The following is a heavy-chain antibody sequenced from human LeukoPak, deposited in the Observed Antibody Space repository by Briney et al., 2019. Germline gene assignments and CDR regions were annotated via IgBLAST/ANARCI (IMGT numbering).Heavy chain of an antibody. V-gene: IGHV4-59*01. CDR1: GGSLSSYY. CDR2: IYYSGNT. CDR3: ARAPGGNPTTHYFDY. D-gene: IGHD1-14*01. J-gene: IGHJ4*02. Sequence: SETLSLTCTVSGGSLSSYYWSWIRQPPGKGLEWIGYIYYSGNTNYNPSLKSRVTISVDTSKNQFSLKLTSVTAADTAVYYCARAPGGNPTTHYFDYWGQGALVTVSS.